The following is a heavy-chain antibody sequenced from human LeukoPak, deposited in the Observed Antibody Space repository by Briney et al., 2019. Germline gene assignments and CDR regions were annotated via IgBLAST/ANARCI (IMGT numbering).Heavy chain of an antibody. CDR1: GGSISSYY. J-gene: IGHJ3*02. V-gene: IGHV4-59*08. CDR3: ARVFDAFDI. Sequence: PSETLSLTCTVSGGSISSYYWSWIRQPPGKGLEWIGYIYYSGSTNYNPSLKSRVTISVDTSKNQFSPKLSSVTAADTAVYYCARVFDAFDIWGQGTMVTVSS. CDR2: IYYSGST.